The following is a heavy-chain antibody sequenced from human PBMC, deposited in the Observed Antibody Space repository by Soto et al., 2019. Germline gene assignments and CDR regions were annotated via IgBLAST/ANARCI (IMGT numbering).Heavy chain of an antibody. CDR2: IYYSGSP. Sequence: PSETLSLTCTVSGGSISSYDWTWIRQSPGTGLEWIGYIYYSGSPNYNPSLRSRLAISVDTSKNRFSLKLSSVTAADAAVYYCAREPLKWYGMDVWGQGTTVTGSS. J-gene: IGHJ6*02. CDR3: AREPLKWYGMDV. D-gene: IGHD1-26*01. V-gene: IGHV4-4*08. CDR1: GGSISSYD.